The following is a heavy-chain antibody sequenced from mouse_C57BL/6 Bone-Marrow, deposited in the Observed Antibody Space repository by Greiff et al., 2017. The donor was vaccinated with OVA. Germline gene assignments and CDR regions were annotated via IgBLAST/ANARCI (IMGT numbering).Heavy chain of an antibody. CDR1: GYAFTNYL. CDR2: INPGSGGT. V-gene: IGHV1-54*01. CDR3: ARGFNGSSLYY. D-gene: IGHD1-1*01. Sequence: VNVVESGAELVRPGTSVKVSCKASGYAFTNYLIEWVKQRPGQGLEWIGVINPGSGGTNYNEKFKGKATLTADKSSSTAYMQLSSLTSEDSAVYFCARGFNGSSLYYWGQGTTLTVSS. J-gene: IGHJ2*01.